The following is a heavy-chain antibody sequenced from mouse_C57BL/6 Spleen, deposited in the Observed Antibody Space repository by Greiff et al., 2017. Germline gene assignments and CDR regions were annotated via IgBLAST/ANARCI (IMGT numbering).Heavy chain of an antibody. CDR3: ARQEGNFDY. Sequence: EVHLVESGGDLVKPGGSLKLSCAASGFTFSSYGMSWVRQTPDKRLEWVATISSGGSYTYYPDSVKGRFTISRDNAKNTLYLQMSSLKSEDTAMYYCARQEGNFDYWGQGTTLTVSS. CDR2: ISSGGSYT. CDR1: GFTFSSYG. J-gene: IGHJ2*01. V-gene: IGHV5-6*01.